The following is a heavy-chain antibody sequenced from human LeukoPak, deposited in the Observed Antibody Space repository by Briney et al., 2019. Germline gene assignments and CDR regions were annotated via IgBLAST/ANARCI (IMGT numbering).Heavy chain of an antibody. CDR1: GGSISSSTYY. CDR3: ARDFGYCSGGSCYSYYYMDV. V-gene: IGHV4-39*07. CDR2: IYYSGTT. J-gene: IGHJ6*03. D-gene: IGHD2-15*01. Sequence: SETLSLTCAVSGGSISSSTYYWGWIRQPPGKGLEWIGSIYYSGTTYYNPSLKSRVTISVDTSKNQFSLKLSSVAAADTAVYYCARDFGYCSGGSCYSYYYMDVWGKGTTVTVS.